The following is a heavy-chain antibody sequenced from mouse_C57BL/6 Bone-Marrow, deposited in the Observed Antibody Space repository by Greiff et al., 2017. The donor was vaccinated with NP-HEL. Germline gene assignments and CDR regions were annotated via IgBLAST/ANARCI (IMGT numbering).Heavy chain of an antibody. D-gene: IGHD1-1*01. CDR3: ARGYYGSSPFDY. J-gene: IGHJ2*01. CDR2: IDPEDGET. V-gene: IGHV14-2*01. Sequence: VQLQQSGAELVKPGASVKLSCTASGFNIKDYYMHWVKQRTEQGLEWIGRIDPEDGETKYAPKFTGKANISAEPSSNTAYMQLSSLTSEDTAVYYCARGYYGSSPFDYWGQGTTLTVSS. CDR1: GFNIKDYY.